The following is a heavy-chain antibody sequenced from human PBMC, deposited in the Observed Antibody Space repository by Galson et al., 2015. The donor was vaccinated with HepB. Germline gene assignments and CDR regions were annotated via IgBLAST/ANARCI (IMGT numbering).Heavy chain of an antibody. CDR2: IYHTGSA. J-gene: IGHJ4*02. D-gene: IGHD3-10*01. CDR1: GYIFTAYW. V-gene: IGHV5-51*03. CDR3: ARGLRDRNSAMFYFDS. Sequence: QSGAEVKKPGESLKISCKGSGYIFTAYWIAWVRQMPGKGLEWIGEIYHTGSANYNPSLAGRATLSVDTSKNQFSLILHSVAAADTAIYYSARGLRDRNSAMFYFDSWGQGTPVTVSS.